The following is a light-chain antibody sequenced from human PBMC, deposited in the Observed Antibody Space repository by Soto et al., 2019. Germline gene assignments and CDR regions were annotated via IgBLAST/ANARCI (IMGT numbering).Light chain of an antibody. CDR1: QSISNR. CDR3: QHYGGMWT. V-gene: IGKV1-5*01. CDR2: DAS. J-gene: IGKJ1*01. Sequence: DIQVTKSASTLSASVXDRVTITCRASQSISNRLAWYQQKPGKAPKVLIYDASSLESGVPSRFSGSGSGTEFILTISILQQDDFASYCCQHYGGMWTFGQGTKVDI.